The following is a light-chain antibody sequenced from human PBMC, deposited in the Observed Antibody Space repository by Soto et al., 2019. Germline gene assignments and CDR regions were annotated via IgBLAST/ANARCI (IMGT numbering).Light chain of an antibody. CDR1: QSVSSSY. V-gene: IGKV3-20*01. J-gene: IGKJ2*01. Sequence: EIVLTQSPGTLSLSPGERATLSCRASQSVSSSYLAWYQQKPGQAPRLHIYGASSRATGIPDRFSGSGSGTDFTLTISRLEPEDFAVYYCHQYGSSYTFGQGTKLEIK. CDR2: GAS. CDR3: HQYGSSYT.